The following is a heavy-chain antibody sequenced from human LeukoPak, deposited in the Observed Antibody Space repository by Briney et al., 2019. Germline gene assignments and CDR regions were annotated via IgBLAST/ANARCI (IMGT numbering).Heavy chain of an antibody. J-gene: IGHJ4*02. D-gene: IGHD4-17*01. V-gene: IGHV4-38-2*01. CDR1: GYSISSGYY. Sequence: PSETLSLTCDVSGYSISSGYYWGWIRQPPGKGLEWIGSIYNSGNTYYNSSLKSRVTISLETPKNQFSPKLSSVTAADTAVYYCARRVYGRYYFDYWGQGTLVTVSS. CDR2: IYNSGNT. CDR3: ARRVYGRYYFDY.